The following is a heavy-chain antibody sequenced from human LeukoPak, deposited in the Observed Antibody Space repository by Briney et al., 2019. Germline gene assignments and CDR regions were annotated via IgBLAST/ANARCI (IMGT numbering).Heavy chain of an antibody. CDR1: RGSITSYY. CDR3: ARGNIAVTGPGVFYYYGMDV. V-gene: IGHV4-59*01. CDR2: VFHTVST. D-gene: IGHD6-19*01. J-gene: IGHJ6*02. Sequence: PSETLSLTCTVSRGSITSYYWSWIRQSPGKGVEWIGYVFHTVSTNYNPSRRSRVTMSVDTSRSQFSLEVRSVTAADTGVYFCARGNIAVTGPGVFYYYGMDVWGQGTTVTVSS.